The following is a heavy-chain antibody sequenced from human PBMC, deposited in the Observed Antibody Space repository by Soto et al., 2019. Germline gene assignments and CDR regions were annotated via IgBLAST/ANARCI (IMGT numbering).Heavy chain of an antibody. D-gene: IGHD3-10*01. V-gene: IGHV3-23*01. CDR3: ARGSTESYPGSRIFDV. CDR1: GVTCGSRA. J-gene: IGHJ4*02. Sequence: GGXLRLGCVCSGVTCGSRAISWGRQAQGGGLQWVATITDNGGDAKYADSVRGRFVISRDDSNKTLYLQMTSLTAADAAMYFCARGSTESYPGSRIFDVWGRGNLVTVSS. CDR2: ITDNGGDA.